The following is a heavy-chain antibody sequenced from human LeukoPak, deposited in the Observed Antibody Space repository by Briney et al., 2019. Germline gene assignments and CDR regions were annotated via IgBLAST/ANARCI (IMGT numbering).Heavy chain of an antibody. CDR1: GFTLSSYG. Sequence: PGGSLRLSCAASGFTLSSYGMHWVRQAPGKGLEWVALMSYDGSNKYYADSVKGRFTISRDNSKNTLYLQMNSLRAEDTAVYYCAKVLQSSNNRHANDYWGQGTLVTVSS. J-gene: IGHJ4*02. CDR3: AKVLQSSNNRHANDY. D-gene: IGHD1-14*01. V-gene: IGHV3-30*18. CDR2: MSYDGSNK.